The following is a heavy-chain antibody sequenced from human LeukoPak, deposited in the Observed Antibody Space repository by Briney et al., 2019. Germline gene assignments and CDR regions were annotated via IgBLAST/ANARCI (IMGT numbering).Heavy chain of an antibody. CDR3: ANQQFASVRAFDY. CDR1: GYTFTDYH. D-gene: IGHD6-6*01. J-gene: IGHJ4*02. V-gene: IGHV1-2*06. Sequence: ASVKVSCKASGYTFTDYHIHWVRQAPEQGLEWMGRINPYSGGTHYSQEFQGRVTMTRDTSISTAYMEVSSLRSDDTALYYCANQQFASVRAFDYWGQGTLVTVSS. CDR2: INPYSGGT.